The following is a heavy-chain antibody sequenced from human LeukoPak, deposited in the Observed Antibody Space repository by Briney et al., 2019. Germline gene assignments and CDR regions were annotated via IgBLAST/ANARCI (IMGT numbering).Heavy chain of an antibody. Sequence: SGGSLRLSCAASGFTFSSYSMNWVRQAPGKGLEWVSSISSSSSYIYYADSVKGRFTISRDNAKNSLYLQMNSLRAEDTAVYYCARGGYGMSYAFDIWGQGTMVTVSS. CDR2: ISSSSSYI. V-gene: IGHV3-21*01. J-gene: IGHJ3*02. CDR1: GFTFSSYS. CDR3: ARGGYGMSYAFDI. D-gene: IGHD3-22*01.